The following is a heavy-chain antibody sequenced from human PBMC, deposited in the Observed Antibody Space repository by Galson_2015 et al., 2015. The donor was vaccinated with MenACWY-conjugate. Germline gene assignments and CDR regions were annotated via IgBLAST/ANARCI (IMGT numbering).Heavy chain of an antibody. CDR1: GFTFSSYW. V-gene: IGHV3-7*03. Sequence: SLRLSCAASGFTFSSYWMSWVRQAPGKGLEWVANIKQDGSEKYYVDSVKGRFTISRDNAKNSLYLQMNSLRAEDTAVYYCARGQAVKNELLWFGEFSGFHDYYYGMDVWGQGTTVTVSS. CDR3: ARGQAVKNELLWFGEFSGFHDYYYGMDV. D-gene: IGHD3-10*01. CDR2: IKQDGSEK. J-gene: IGHJ6*02.